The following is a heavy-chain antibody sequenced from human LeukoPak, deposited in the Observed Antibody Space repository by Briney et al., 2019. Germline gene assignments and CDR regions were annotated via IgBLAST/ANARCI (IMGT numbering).Heavy chain of an antibody. CDR2: ISGTGGST. CDR1: GFTFAGSA. J-gene: IGHJ1*01. V-gene: IGHV3-23*01. CDR3: AKDRGFSGSYYGSEF. Sequence: GGSLRLSCAASGFTFAGSAMNWVRQAPGKGLEWVSAISGTGGSTYYADSVKGRFTISRDNSKNTLYLQMNSLRAEDTAMYYCAKDRGFSGSYYGSEFWGQRALVTVSS. D-gene: IGHD1-26*01.